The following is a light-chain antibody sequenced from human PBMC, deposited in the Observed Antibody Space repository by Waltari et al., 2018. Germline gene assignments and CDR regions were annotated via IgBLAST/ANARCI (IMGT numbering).Light chain of an antibody. Sequence: QSALTQPPSASGSPGQSVTISCAGTRNDVGGYNFVSWYQQHPGKAPKLMIFEVNHRPSVVPERVSGSKSGTTASLSVSGLQAEDEADYYCCSYAGSNYFYVFGTGTKVTVL. CDR3: CSYAGSNYFYV. J-gene: IGLJ1*01. CDR1: RNDVGGYNF. V-gene: IGLV2-8*01. CDR2: EVN.